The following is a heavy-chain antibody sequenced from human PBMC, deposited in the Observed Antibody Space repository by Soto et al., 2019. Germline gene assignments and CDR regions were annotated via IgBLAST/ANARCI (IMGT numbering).Heavy chain of an antibody. J-gene: IGHJ6*02. Sequence: EVQLVASGGGLVQPGGSLRLSCAASGFTFSSYWMSWVRQAPVKGLEWVGNIKQDGSEKNYVDIVEGRFTISRDNAENSLYLQMNSLRAEDTAVYYCARIAAAGRGWDVWGQGTTVVVSS. CDR1: GFTFSSYW. CDR3: ARIAAAGRGWDV. CDR2: IKQDGSEK. V-gene: IGHV3-7*01. D-gene: IGHD6-13*01.